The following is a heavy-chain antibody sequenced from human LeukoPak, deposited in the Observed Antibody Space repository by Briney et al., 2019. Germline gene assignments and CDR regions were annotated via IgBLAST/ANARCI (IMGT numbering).Heavy chain of an antibody. V-gene: IGHV3-64*01. J-gene: IGHJ1*01. CDR1: GFSFSNYA. CDR2: VSSNGGST. CDR3: ARGPRSRPTYYYDSSGYQGEYFQH. Sequence: PGGSLRLSCVPSGFSFSNYAMHWVRQAPGKGLEYVSAVSSNGGSTYYANSVKGRFTISRDNSKNTLYLQMGSLRAEDMAVYYCARGPRSRPTYYYDSSGYQGEYFQHWGQGTLVTVSS. D-gene: IGHD3-22*01.